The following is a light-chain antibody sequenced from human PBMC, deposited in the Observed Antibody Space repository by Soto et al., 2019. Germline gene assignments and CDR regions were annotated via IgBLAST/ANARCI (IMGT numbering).Light chain of an antibody. CDR1: QSVSSY. CDR2: DAS. V-gene: IGKV3-11*01. CDR3: QQRSNWPLT. Sequence: EIVMKQSPATLSVSPGERATLSCRASQSVSSYLAWYQQKPGQAPRLLIYDASNRATGIPARFSGGGSGTDFTLTISSLEPEDFAIYYCQQRSNWPLTFGGGTKVDIK. J-gene: IGKJ4*01.